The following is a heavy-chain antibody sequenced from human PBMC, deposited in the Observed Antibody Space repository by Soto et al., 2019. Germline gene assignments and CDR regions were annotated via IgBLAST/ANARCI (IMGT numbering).Heavy chain of an antibody. CDR1: GGTFSSYT. D-gene: IGHD1-26*01. J-gene: IGHJ4*02. CDR3: ARGGDYHDY. Sequence: QVQLVQSGAEVKKPGSSVKVSCKASGGTFSSYTISWVRQAPGQGLEWMGRIIPILGIANYAQKFQGRVTITAEKSTSTAYMELSSLRSEDPAVYYCARGGDYHDYWGQGTLVTVSS. V-gene: IGHV1-69*02. CDR2: IIPILGIA.